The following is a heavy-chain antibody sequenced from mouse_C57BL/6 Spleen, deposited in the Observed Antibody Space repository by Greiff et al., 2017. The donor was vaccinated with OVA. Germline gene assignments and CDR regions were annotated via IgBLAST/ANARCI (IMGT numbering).Heavy chain of an antibody. J-gene: IGHJ3*01. D-gene: IGHD2-1*01. V-gene: IGHV1-85*01. CDR2: IYPRDGST. CDR1: GYTFTSYD. CDR3: ARDYYGNYEGGSWFAY. Sequence: VQLQQSGPELVKPGASVKLSCKASGYTFTSYDINWVKQRPGQGLEWIGWIYPRDGSTKYNEKFKGKATLTVDTSSSTAYMELHSLTSEDSAVYFCARDYYGNYEGGSWFAYWGQGTLVTVSA.